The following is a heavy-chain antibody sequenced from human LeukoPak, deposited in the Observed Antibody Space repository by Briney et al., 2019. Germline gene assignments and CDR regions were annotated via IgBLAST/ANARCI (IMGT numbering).Heavy chain of an antibody. Sequence: GGSLRLSCAASGFIFEDNGMSWVRQAPGKGLEWVSGINWNGETTGYVDSVKGRFTISRDSAKNSLYLQMNSLRAEDTALYYCATHSYYYGSGSYPHYLDYWGQGTLVTVSS. D-gene: IGHD3-10*01. CDR1: GFIFEDNG. J-gene: IGHJ4*02. V-gene: IGHV3-20*04. CDR3: ATHSYYYGSGSYPHYLDY. CDR2: INWNGETT.